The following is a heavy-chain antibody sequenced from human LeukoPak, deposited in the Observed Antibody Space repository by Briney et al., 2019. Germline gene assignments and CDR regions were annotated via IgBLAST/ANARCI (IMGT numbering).Heavy chain of an antibody. V-gene: IGHV4-59*08. Sequence: SETLSLTCTVSGGSITSYYWSWIRQPPGKGLEWIGYVYYSGNTNYNPSLKSRVTISVDTSKNQFSLKLSSVTAAGTAVYYCARHLGYCSTTSCQPGFDPWGQGTLVTVSS. CDR2: VYYSGNT. CDR3: ARHLGYCSTTSCQPGFDP. D-gene: IGHD2-2*01. CDR1: GGSITSYY. J-gene: IGHJ5*02.